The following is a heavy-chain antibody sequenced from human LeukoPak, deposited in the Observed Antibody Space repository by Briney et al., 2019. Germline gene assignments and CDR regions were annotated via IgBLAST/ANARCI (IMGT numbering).Heavy chain of an antibody. D-gene: IGHD3-9*01. CDR2: IYYSGST. Sequence: PGGSLRLSCAASGFTFSNYAMSWVRQPPGKGLEWIGSIYYSGSTYYNSSLKSRVTTSVDTSKNQFSLKLSSVTAADTAVYYCARLVWVVRYDILTGNYTFDYWGQGTLVTVSS. J-gene: IGHJ4*02. V-gene: IGHV4-39*01. CDR1: GFTFSNYA. CDR3: ARLVWVVRYDILTGNYTFDY.